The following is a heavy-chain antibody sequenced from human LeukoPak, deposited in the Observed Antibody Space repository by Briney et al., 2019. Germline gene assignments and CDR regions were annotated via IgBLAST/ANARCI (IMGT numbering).Heavy chain of an antibody. D-gene: IGHD3-16*01. CDR3: ARADYDYVWGSSLGY. Sequence: SETLSPTCTVSGGSISSGDYYWSWIRQPPGKGLEWIGYIYYSGSTYYNPSLKSRVTISVDTSKNQFSLKLSSVTAADTAVYYCARADYDYVWGSSLGYWGQGTLVTVSS. CDR2: IYYSGST. V-gene: IGHV4-30-4*08. CDR1: GGSISSGDYY. J-gene: IGHJ4*02.